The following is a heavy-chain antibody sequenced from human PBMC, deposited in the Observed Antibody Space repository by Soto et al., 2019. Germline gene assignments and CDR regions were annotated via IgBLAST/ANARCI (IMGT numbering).Heavy chain of an antibody. D-gene: IGHD4-17*01. Sequence: AETMSLTCAVYGGSFSGYYWSWIRKTPGKGLEWIGEINHSGSTNYNPSLKSRVTISVDTSKNQFSLKLSSVTAADTAVYYCARGRLASTATAFYYFQHWGQGTLVTVSS. CDR2: INHSGST. CDR3: ARGRLASTATAFYYFQH. CDR1: GGSFSGYY. V-gene: IGHV4-34*01. J-gene: IGHJ1*01.